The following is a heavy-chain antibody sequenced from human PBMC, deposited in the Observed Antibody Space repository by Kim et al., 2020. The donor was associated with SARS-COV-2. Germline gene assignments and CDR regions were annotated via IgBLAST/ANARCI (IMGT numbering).Heavy chain of an antibody. CDR1: GGSITSSSYY. J-gene: IGHJ6*02. D-gene: IGHD6-19*01. Sequence: SETLSLTCTVSGGSITSSSYYWGWIRQHPGKGLEWIGSIYYSGSTYYNPSLKSRVTISVDTSKNQFSLKLSSVTAADTAVYYCARTRRNSSGWYSVYYGMDVWGQGTTVTVSS. V-gene: IGHV4-39*01. CDR3: ARTRRNSSGWYSVYYGMDV. CDR2: IYYSGST.